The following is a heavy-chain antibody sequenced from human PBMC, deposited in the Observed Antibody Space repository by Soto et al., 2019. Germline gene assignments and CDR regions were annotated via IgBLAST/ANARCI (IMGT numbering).Heavy chain of an antibody. CDR3: ARAGYCSSTSCYAFDI. D-gene: IGHD2-2*01. V-gene: IGHV3-48*03. CDR2: ISSSGSTI. J-gene: IGHJ3*02. CDR1: GFTFSSYE. Sequence: GGSLRLSCAASGFTFSSYEMNWVRQAPGKGLEWVSYISSSGSTIYYADSVKGRFTISRDNAKNSLYLQMNSLRAEDTAVYDCARAGYCSSTSCYAFDIWGQGTMVTVSS.